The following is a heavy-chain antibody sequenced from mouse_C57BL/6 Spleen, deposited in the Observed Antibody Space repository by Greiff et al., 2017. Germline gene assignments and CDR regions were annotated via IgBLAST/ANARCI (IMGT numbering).Heavy chain of an antibody. CDR2: IDPGSGGT. CDR3: ARNGYGKYIDV. D-gene: IGHD2-2*01. CDR1: GYTFTSYS. Sequence: QVQLQQPGAELVKPGASVKLSCKASGYTFTSYSMHWVKQRPGRGLEWIGWIDPGSGGTKYNEKFKGKATLTVDKPSSTVYMQLSSLTSEDYGVNYCARNGYGKYIDVWGTGTSVTVSS. J-gene: IGHJ1*03. V-gene: IGHV1-72*01.